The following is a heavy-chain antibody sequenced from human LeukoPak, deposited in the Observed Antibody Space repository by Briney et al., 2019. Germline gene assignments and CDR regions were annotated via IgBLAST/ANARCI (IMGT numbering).Heavy chain of an antibody. Sequence: ASVKVSCKASGGTFSSYAISWVRQAPGQGLEWMGRMIPIFGTANYAQKFQGRVTITTDESTSTAYMELSSLRSEDTAVYYCAREFSWVYFDYWGQGTLVTVSS. CDR2: MIPIFGTA. D-gene: IGHD1-26*01. CDR3: AREFSWVYFDY. CDR1: GGTFSSYA. J-gene: IGHJ4*02. V-gene: IGHV1-69*05.